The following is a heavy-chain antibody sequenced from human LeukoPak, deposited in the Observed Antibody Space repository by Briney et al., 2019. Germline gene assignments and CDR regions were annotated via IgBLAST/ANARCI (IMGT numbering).Heavy chain of an antibody. D-gene: IGHD1-26*01. Sequence: SETLSLTCTVFGGSITNYSHYWGWIRQPPGKGLEWIGTIYYSGSTYYNPSLKSRVTISIDTSKNQSSLNLSSVTAADTAVYYCARQTGSSQIVGATTHFDPWGQGSLVTVSS. CDR1: GGSITNYSHY. CDR3: ARQTGSSQIVGATTHFDP. CDR2: IYYSGST. J-gene: IGHJ5*02. V-gene: IGHV4-39*01.